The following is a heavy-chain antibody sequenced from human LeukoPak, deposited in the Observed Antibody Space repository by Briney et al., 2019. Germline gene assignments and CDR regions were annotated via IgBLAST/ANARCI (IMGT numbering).Heavy chain of an antibody. Sequence: SETLSLTCTVSGVSISSYYWSWIRQPPGKGLEWIGYIYYSGSTNYNPSLKSRVTISVDTSKNKFSLKLSSVTDADTAVYYCARYYTENIAAAVSDAFDIWGQGTMVTVSS. CDR3: ARYYTENIAAAVSDAFDI. D-gene: IGHD6-13*01. J-gene: IGHJ3*02. CDR2: IYYSGST. CDR1: GVSISSYY. V-gene: IGHV4-59*01.